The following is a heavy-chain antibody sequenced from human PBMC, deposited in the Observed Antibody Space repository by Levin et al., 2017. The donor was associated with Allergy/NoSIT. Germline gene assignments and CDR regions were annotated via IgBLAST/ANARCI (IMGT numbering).Heavy chain of an antibody. V-gene: IGHV4-34*01. CDR1: GGSFSGYY. D-gene: IGHD3-10*01. CDR3: ARVGGGYYGSGSYYMNYYYYMDV. Sequence: SQTLSLTCAVYGGSFSGYYWSWIRQPPGKGLEWIGEINHSGSTNYNPSLKSRVTISVDTSKNQFSLKLSSVTAADTAVYYCARVGGGYYGSGSYYMNYYYYMDVWGKGTTVTVSS. CDR2: INHSGST. J-gene: IGHJ6*03.